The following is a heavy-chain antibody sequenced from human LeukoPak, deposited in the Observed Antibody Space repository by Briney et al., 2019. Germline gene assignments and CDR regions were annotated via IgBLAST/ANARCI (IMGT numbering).Heavy chain of an antibody. Sequence: GGSLRLSCAASGFTFTTYWMHWVRQAPGKGLVWVSHINSDGSITSYANSVKGRFTISRDNAKNTLYLQMNSLRAEDTAVYYCARDAVDTANAVWGQGTTVTVSS. CDR1: GFTFTTYW. J-gene: IGHJ6*02. CDR2: INSDGSIT. CDR3: ARDAVDTANAV. D-gene: IGHD5-18*01. V-gene: IGHV3-74*01.